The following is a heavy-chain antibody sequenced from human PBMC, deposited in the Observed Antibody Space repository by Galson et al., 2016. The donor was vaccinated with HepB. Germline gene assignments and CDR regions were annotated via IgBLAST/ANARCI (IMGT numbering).Heavy chain of an antibody. CDR2: INHSGRT. CDR1: GESFSDYY. J-gene: IGHJ3*02. V-gene: IGHV4-34*01. D-gene: IGHD3-9*01. CDR3: ARGNPLLRYFALSGI. Sequence: SETLSLTCAVYGESFSDYYWNWIRQSPGKGLEWIGEINHSGRTNYNPSLQSRVSISVDTSQKQLSLKLTSVTAADTAVYSCARGNPLLRYFALSGIWGQGTMVTVSS.